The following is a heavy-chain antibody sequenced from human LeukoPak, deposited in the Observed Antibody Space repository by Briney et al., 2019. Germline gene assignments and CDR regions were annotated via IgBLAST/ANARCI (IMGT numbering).Heavy chain of an antibody. Sequence: PGGSLRLSCVASGFTFSSYAMSWVRQAPGKGLEWVSAISGSGGSTYYADSVKGRFTISRDNSKNTLYLQMNSLRAEDTAVYYCAKPKDSSGYYSVFDYWGQGTLVTVSS. CDR3: AKPKDSSGYYSVFDY. V-gene: IGHV3-23*01. J-gene: IGHJ4*02. CDR1: GFTFSSYA. D-gene: IGHD3-22*01. CDR2: ISGSGGST.